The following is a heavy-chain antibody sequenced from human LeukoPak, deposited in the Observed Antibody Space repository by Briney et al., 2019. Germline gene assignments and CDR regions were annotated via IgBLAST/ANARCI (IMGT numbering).Heavy chain of an antibody. CDR1: GFTFSSYS. CDR3: ASHDYSNPEYFQH. D-gene: IGHD4-11*01. V-gene: IGHV3-21*01. J-gene: IGHJ1*01. Sequence: GRSLRLSCAASGFTFSSYSMNWVRQAPGKGLEWVSSISSSNSYIYYADSVKGRFTISRDNAKNSLYLQMNSLRAEDTAVYYCASHDYSNPEYFQHWGQGTLVTVSS. CDR2: ISSSNSYI.